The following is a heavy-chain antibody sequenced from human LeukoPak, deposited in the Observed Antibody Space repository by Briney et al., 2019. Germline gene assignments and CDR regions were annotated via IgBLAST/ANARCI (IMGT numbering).Heavy chain of an antibody. Sequence: GGSLRLSCAASALTFNSCGMHWVRQAPGKGLEWVAFIRNDGSNSYYADSVKGRFTVSRDNSKNTLYLQMNSLRPEDTAVYYCAKDRSYYDSGGFRNFDYWGQGTLVTVSS. V-gene: IGHV3-30*02. CDR1: ALTFNSCG. D-gene: IGHD3-22*01. CDR2: IRNDGSNS. J-gene: IGHJ4*02. CDR3: AKDRSYYDSGGFRNFDY.